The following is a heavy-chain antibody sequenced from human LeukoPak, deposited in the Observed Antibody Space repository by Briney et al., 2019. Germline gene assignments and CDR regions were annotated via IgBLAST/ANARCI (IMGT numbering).Heavy chain of an antibody. CDR2: IIPIFGTA. J-gene: IGHJ3*02. V-gene: IGHV1-69*13. D-gene: IGHD6-13*01. CDR1: GGTFSSYA. CDR3: ARVDRKRSSSWYRSKFTGAFDI. Sequence: GASVKVSCKASGGTFSSYAISWVRQAPGQGLEWMGGIIPIFGTANYAQKFQGRVTITADESTSTAYMELSSLRSEDTAVYYCARVDRKRSSSWYRSKFTGAFDIWGQGTMVTVSS.